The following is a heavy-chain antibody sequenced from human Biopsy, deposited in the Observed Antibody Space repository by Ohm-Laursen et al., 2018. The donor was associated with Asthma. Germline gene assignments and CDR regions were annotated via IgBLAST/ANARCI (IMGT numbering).Heavy chain of an antibody. CDR1: GFTFGDYW. V-gene: IGHV3-7*03. D-gene: IGHD2-21*01. CDR3: AKATLGDIGKDY. J-gene: IGHJ4*02. CDR2: IKHDGTEK. Sequence: LRLSCAASGFTFGDYWMSWVRQVPGKGLEWVANIKHDGTEKNHVDSLKGRFTISRDNAKNSLYLQMNSLRVEDTALYYCAKATLGDIGKDYWGQGALVTVSS.